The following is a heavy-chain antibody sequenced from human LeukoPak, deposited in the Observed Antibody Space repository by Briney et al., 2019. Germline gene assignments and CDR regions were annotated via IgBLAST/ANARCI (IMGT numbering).Heavy chain of an antibody. CDR3: ARDIEAYCGGDCQGPFDP. CDR1: GYTFTGYY. Sequence: ASVKASCKASGYTFTGYYMHWVRQAPGQGLEWMGWINPNSGGTNYAQKFQGWVTMTRDTSISTAYMELSRLRSDDTAVYYCARDIEAYCGGDCQGPFDPWGQGTLVTVSS. V-gene: IGHV1-2*04. CDR2: INPNSGGT. J-gene: IGHJ5*02. D-gene: IGHD2-21*02.